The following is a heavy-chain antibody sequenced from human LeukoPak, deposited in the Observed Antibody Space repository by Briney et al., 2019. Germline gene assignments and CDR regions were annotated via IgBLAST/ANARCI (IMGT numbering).Heavy chain of an antibody. J-gene: IGHJ4*02. CDR1: GGSISGYF. V-gene: IGHV4-30-2*01. Sequence: PAETLSLTCTVSGGSISGYFWSWIRQPPGKGLEWIGYIYHSGITYYNPSLKSRVTISVDRSKNQFSLKLSSVTAADTAVYYCATSLAAAGTSFDYWGQGNLVTVSS. CDR3: ATSLAAAGTSFDY. D-gene: IGHD6-13*01. CDR2: IYHSGIT.